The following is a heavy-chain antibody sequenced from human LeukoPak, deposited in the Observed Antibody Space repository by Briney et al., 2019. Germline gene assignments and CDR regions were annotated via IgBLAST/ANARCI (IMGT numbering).Heavy chain of an antibody. CDR3: ARLGRYYYDSSGSTEGYYHGMDV. V-gene: IGHV5-51*01. CDR2: IYPGDSDT. D-gene: IGHD3-22*01. Sequence: GESLKISCKGSGYSFTSYCIGWVRQMPGKGLEWMGIIYPGDSDTRYSPSFQGQVTISADKSISTAYLQWSSLKASDTAMYYCARLGRYYYDSSGSTEGYYHGMDVWGQGTTVTVSS. CDR1: GYSFTSYC. J-gene: IGHJ6*02.